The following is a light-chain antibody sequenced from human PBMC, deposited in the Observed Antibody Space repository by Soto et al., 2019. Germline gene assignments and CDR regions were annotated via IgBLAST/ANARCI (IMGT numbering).Light chain of an antibody. Sequence: QSVLTQPPSVSGAPGQRVTISCTGSSSNIGANYDVHWYQLLPGTAPKLLIYGNINRPSGIPDRFSGFKSGASATLGITGLQTGDEADYYCGSWDTSLSLCYVFGTGTKVTVL. CDR2: GNI. V-gene: IGLV1-40*01. J-gene: IGLJ1*01. CDR1: SSNIGANYD. CDR3: GSWDTSLSLCYV.